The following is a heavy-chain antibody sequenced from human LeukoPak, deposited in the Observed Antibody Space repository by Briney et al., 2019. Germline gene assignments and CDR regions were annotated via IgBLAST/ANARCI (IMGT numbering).Heavy chain of an antibody. D-gene: IGHD3-10*01. CDR1: GFTFSNYA. Sequence: GGSLRLSCAASGFTFSNYAMSWVRQAPGKGLEWVSVIYSGGSTYYADSVKGRFTISRDNSKNTLYLQMNSLRAEDTAVYYCARVPGFIWGQGTLVTVSS. V-gene: IGHV3-66*01. J-gene: IGHJ4*02. CDR3: ARVPGFI. CDR2: IYSGGST.